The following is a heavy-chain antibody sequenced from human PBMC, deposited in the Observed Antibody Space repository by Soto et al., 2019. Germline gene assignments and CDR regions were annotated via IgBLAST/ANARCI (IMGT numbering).Heavy chain of an antibody. CDR1: GGSLSSSSSY. Sequence: QLQLQESGPGLVKPSETLSLTCTVSGGSLSSSSSYWGWIRQPPGKGLEWIGSMSYSGSTYHNPSLKSRVTLSVDTSQSRFSLKLTSVTAADTAVYYCARHRVPSVYDPIPGCFDSLGQGILVTASS. J-gene: IGHJ4*02. CDR3: ARHRVPSVYDPIPGCFDS. V-gene: IGHV4-39*01. CDR2: MSYSGST. D-gene: IGHD5-12*01.